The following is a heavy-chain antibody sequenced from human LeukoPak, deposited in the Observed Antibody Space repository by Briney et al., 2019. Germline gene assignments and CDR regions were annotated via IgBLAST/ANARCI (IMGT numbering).Heavy chain of an antibody. CDR1: GFTFVSYW. Sequence: GGSLRLSCAAAGFTFVSYWMDWVRQAPGKGLGWVSRINTEVVDTLYAYSGEGRFSISRDNAKNTLFLQMNSLRAEDTAVYYCARDEKIVGASGQDYWGQGTLVTVSS. CDR2: INTEVVDT. D-gene: IGHD1-26*01. J-gene: IGHJ4*02. CDR3: ARDEKIVGASGQDY. V-gene: IGHV3-74*01.